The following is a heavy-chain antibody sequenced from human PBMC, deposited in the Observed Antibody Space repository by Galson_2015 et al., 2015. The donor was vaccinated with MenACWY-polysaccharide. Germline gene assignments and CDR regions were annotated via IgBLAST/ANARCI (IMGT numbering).Heavy chain of an antibody. CDR3: ARGVGARSRFGL. CDR1: GGSFSGYY. D-gene: IGHD1-26*01. J-gene: IGHJ5*02. CDR2: INHSGST. Sequence: LSLTCAVYGGSFSGYYWSWIRQPPGKGLEWIGEINHSGSTNCKPSLKSRVTISADTSKNQFSLKLSSVTAADTAVYYCARGVGARSRFGLWGQGTLVTVSS. V-gene: IGHV4-34*01.